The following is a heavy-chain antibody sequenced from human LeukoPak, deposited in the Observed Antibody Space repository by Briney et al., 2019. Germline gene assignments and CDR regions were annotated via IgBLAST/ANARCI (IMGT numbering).Heavy chain of an antibody. J-gene: IGHJ6*02. V-gene: IGHV1-69*04. CDR2: IIPILGIA. CDR3: AGGVVVVVAATPDYYGMDV. D-gene: IGHD2-15*01. Sequence: ASVKVSCKASGYRFTNYAMNWVRQAPGQGLEWMGRIIPILGIANYAQKFQGRVTITADKSTSTAYMELSSLRSEDTAVYYCAGGVVVVVAATPDYYGMDVWGQGTTVTVSS. CDR1: GYRFTNYA.